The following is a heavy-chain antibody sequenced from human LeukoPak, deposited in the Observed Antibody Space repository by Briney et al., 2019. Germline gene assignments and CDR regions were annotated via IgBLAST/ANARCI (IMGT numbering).Heavy chain of an antibody. CDR2: IYTNGST. V-gene: IGHV4-4*07. CDR3: ARDRSGYSSGWGGDQINWFDP. D-gene: IGHD6-19*01. J-gene: IGHJ5*02. Sequence: PSETLSLTCTVSGGSISSYYWSWVRQPAGKGLEWIGRIYTNGSTNYNPSLKSRVTMSVDTSKNQFSLKLSSVTAADTAVYYCARDRSGYSSGWGGDQINWFDPWGQGTLVTVSS. CDR1: GGSISSYY.